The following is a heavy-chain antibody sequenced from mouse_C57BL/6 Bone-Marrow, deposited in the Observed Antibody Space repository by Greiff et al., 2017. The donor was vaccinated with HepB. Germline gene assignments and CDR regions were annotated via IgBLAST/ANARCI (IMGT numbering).Heavy chain of an antibody. D-gene: IGHD2-2*01. Sequence: QVQLKQSGPELVKPGASVKISCKASGYTFTDYYINWVKQRPGQGLEWIGWIFPGSGSTYYNEKFKGKATLTVDKSYSKAYMLLSSLTSEDSAVYFCARYGYWSWFAYWGQGTLVTVSA. V-gene: IGHV1-75*01. CDR3: ARYGYWSWFAY. J-gene: IGHJ3*01. CDR2: IFPGSGST. CDR1: GYTFTDYY.